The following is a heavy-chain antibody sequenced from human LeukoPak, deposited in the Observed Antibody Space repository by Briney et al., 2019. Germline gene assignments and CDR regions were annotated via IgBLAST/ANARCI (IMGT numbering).Heavy chain of an antibody. J-gene: IGHJ2*01. CDR2: LNHSGST. CDR1: GGSFSGYY. CDR3: ARGRPTSGSYSRYWYFDL. V-gene: IGHV4-34*01. D-gene: IGHD2-15*01. Sequence: SETLSLTCAVYGGSFSGYYWSWIRQPPGKGLEWIGELNHSGSTNYNPSLRSRVTISVDTSKNQFSLKLSSVTAADTAVYYCARGRPTSGSYSRYWYFDLRGRGTLVTVSS.